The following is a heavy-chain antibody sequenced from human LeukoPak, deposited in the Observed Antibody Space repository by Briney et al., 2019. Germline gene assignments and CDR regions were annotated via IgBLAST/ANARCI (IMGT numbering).Heavy chain of an antibody. V-gene: IGHV4-39*07. Sequence: SETLSLTCTVSGGSISSSSYYWGWIRQPPGKGLEWIGSIYYSGSTYYNPSLKSRVTISVDTSKNQFSLKLSSVTTADTAVYYCARSPAYGGNSRHAFDIWGQGTMVTVSS. CDR1: GGSISSSSYY. CDR2: IYYSGST. J-gene: IGHJ3*02. D-gene: IGHD4-23*01. CDR3: ARSPAYGGNSRHAFDI.